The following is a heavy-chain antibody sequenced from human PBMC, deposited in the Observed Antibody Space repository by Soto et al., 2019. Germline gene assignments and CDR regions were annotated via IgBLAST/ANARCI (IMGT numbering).Heavy chain of an antibody. J-gene: IGHJ4*02. CDR2: IHTGGAT. D-gene: IGHD1-1*01. Sequence: EVKLVESGGGLMQPGGSLRLSCAASGFSVGGNPMTWVRQAPGKGLEWVAGIHTGGATFYADSVEGRFTISRDNSKNSVYIQMNRQTVGDTAMYFCARGVNDDSWGQGTQVIVSS. CDR3: ARGVNDDS. CDR1: GFSVGGNP. V-gene: IGHV3-53*01.